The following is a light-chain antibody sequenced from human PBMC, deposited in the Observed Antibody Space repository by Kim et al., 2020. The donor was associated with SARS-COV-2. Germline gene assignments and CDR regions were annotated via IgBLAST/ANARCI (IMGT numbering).Light chain of an antibody. Sequence: WLQQQPEKGPRYLMKLTSDGSHTKGDGIPDRFSGPSSGTERYLTISSLQSEDEADYYCQTWAAGQGYFFGTGTKVTVL. V-gene: IGLV4-69*01. J-gene: IGLJ1*01. CDR3: QTWAAGQGYF. CDR2: LTSDGSH.